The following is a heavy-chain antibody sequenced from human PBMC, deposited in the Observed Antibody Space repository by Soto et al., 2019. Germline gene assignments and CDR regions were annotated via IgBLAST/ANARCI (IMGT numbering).Heavy chain of an antibody. CDR1: GFTFSSYA. V-gene: IGHV3-23*01. CDR2: ISGSGGST. CDR3: AKDGPYYDYIWGSYRNNYFDY. Sequence: EVQLLESGGGLVQPGGSLSLSCAASGFTFSSYAMSWVRQAPGKGLEWVSAISGSGGSTYYADSVKGRFTISRDNSKNTLYLQMNSLRAEDTAVYYCAKDGPYYDYIWGSYRNNYFDYWGQGTLVTVSS. D-gene: IGHD3-16*02. J-gene: IGHJ4*02.